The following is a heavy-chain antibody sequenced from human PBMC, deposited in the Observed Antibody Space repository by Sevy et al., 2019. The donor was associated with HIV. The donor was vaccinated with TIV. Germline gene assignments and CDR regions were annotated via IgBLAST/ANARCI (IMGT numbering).Heavy chain of an antibody. CDR3: ARDPTDDSGYSQGMEA. J-gene: IGHJ6*02. D-gene: IGHD3-22*01. Sequence: GGSLRLSCTASGFAIDSYSMNWVRQAPGKGLEWLSSIRGSISHIFYADSVKGCLTFSMENARNSVNLRMNGLSAEDTALSFCARDPTDDSGYSQGMEAWGQGTTGTVSS. CDR2: IRGSISHI. CDR1: GFAIDSYS. V-gene: IGHV3-21*01.